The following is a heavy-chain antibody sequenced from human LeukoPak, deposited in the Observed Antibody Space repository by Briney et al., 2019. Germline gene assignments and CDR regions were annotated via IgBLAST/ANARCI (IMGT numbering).Heavy chain of an antibody. Sequence: GGSLRLSYAASGFTFSSYAMHWVRQAPGKGLEWVAVISYDGSNKYYADSVKGRFTISRDNSKNTLYLQMNSLRAEDTAVYYCARDGPSSGHYYFDYWGQGTLVTVSS. J-gene: IGHJ4*02. CDR2: ISYDGSNK. CDR3: ARDGPSSGHYYFDY. D-gene: IGHD3-22*01. V-gene: IGHV3-30-3*01. CDR1: GFTFSSYA.